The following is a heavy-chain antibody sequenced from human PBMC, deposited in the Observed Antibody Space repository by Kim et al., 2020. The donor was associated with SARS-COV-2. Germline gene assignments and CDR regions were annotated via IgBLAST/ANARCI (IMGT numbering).Heavy chain of an antibody. Sequence: GGSLRLSCAASGFTFSDYYMSWIRQAPGKGLEWGSYISSSGSTIYYADSVKGRFTISRDNAKNSLYLQMNSLRAEDTAVYYCARDYCSGGSCYGGAFDIWGQGTMVTVSS. CDR2: ISSSGSTI. CDR1: GFTFSDYY. D-gene: IGHD2-15*01. CDR3: ARDYCSGGSCYGGAFDI. V-gene: IGHV3-11*01. J-gene: IGHJ3*02.